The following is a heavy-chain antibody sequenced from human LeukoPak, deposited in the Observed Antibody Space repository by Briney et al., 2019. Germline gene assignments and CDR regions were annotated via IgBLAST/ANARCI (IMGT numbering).Heavy chain of an antibody. Sequence: SRIHIVGSSTSYADYVKGRFTISRDNGKNTVYLQMNSLRAEDTAVYYCARGGYSGYNFDYWGQGTLVTVSS. J-gene: IGHJ4*02. V-gene: IGHV3-74*01. CDR2: IHIVGSST. CDR3: ARGGYSGYNFDY. D-gene: IGHD5-12*01.